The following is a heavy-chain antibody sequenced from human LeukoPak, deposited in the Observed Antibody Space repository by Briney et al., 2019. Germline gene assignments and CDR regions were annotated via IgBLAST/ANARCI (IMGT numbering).Heavy chain of an antibody. V-gene: IGHV3-48*03. CDR2: ISSSGSTI. CDR1: GFTFSSYE. D-gene: IGHD1-26*01. J-gene: IGHJ4*02. CDR3: ARGDSGSYYFDY. Sequence: GGSLRLSCAASGFTFSSYEMNWVRQAPGKGLEWVSYISSSGSTIYYADSVKGRFTISRDNAKNSLYLQMDSLRAEDTAVYYCARGDSGSYYFDYWGQGTLVTVSS.